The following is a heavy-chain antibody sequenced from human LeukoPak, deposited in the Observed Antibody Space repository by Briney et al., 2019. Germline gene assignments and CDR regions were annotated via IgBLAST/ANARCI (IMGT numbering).Heavy chain of an antibody. CDR1: GFTFSSYG. J-gene: IGHJ4*02. D-gene: IGHD6-13*01. CDR3: AKERAAAGLFDY. V-gene: IGHV3-30*02. Sequence: GGSLRLSCGASGFTFSSYGMHWVRQAPGKGLEWVAFIRYDGSNKYYADSVKGRFTISRDNSKNTLYLQMNSLRAVDTAVYYCAKERAAAGLFDYWGQGTLVTVSS. CDR2: IRYDGSNK.